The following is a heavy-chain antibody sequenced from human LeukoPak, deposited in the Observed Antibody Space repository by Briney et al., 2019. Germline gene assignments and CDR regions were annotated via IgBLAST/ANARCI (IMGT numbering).Heavy chain of an antibody. D-gene: IGHD3-10*02. CDR1: GGSISSNSDY. J-gene: IGHJ6*04. CDR2: IYHSGST. CDR3: AELGITMIGGV. V-gene: IGHV4-39*07. Sequence: SETLSLTCTVSGGSISSNSDYWGWIRQPPGKGLEWIGTIYHSGSTYYKPSLKSRVTISVDTSKNQFSLKLSSVTAADTAVYYCAELGITMIGGVWGKGTTVIISS.